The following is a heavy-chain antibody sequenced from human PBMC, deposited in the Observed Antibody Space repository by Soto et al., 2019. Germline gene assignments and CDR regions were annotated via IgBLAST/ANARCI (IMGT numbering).Heavy chain of an antibody. CDR1: GGSISSYY. V-gene: IGHV4-59*01. Sequence: SETLSLTCTVSGGSISSYYWSWIRQPPGKGLEWIGYIYYSGSTNYNPSLKSRVTISVDTSKNQFSLKLSSVTAADTAVYYCARFYNWFDPWGQGTLVTVSS. J-gene: IGHJ5*02. CDR2: IYYSGST. CDR3: ARFYNWFDP.